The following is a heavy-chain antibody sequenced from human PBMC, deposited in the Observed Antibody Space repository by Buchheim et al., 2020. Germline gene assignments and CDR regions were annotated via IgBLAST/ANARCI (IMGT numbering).Heavy chain of an antibody. Sequence: EVQLVQSGAEVKKPGESLRISCKGSGYSFTSYWISWVRQMPGKGLEWMGRIDPSDSYTNYSPSFQGHVTISADKSISTAYLQWSSLKASDTAMYYCARSTTGYDYVWGSYRYGYYFDYWGQGTL. V-gene: IGHV5-10-1*03. J-gene: IGHJ4*02. CDR3: ARSTTGYDYVWGSYRYGYYFDY. CDR2: IDPSDSYT. D-gene: IGHD3-16*02. CDR1: GYSFTSYW.